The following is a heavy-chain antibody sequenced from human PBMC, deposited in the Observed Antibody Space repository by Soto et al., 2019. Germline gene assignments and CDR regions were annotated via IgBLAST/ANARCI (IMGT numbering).Heavy chain of an antibody. J-gene: IGHJ3*02. Sequence: QVQLVQSGAEVKKPGSSVKVSCKASGGTFSSYAISWVRQAPGQGLEWMGGIIPIFGTANYAQKFQGRVTINAAESTSTAYMERSSVRAADTAVYYCARDPYGGTNDAFDSWGQGTMVTVSS. CDR1: GGTFSSYA. D-gene: IGHD4-17*01. CDR3: ARDPYGGTNDAFDS. V-gene: IGHV1-69*01. CDR2: IIPIFGTA.